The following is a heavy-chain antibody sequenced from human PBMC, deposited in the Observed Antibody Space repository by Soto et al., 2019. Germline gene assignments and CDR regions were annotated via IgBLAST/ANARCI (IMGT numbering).Heavy chain of an antibody. CDR3: ASSQGDY. V-gene: IGHV3-43*01. Sequence: EVYLVESGGVAVQPGGSLRLSCAASGFTFDDHNMHWIRQTPGKGLEWVSLISWDGETTYYADSVKGRFTXXXXXXRXXXXXXXXXLXTEDSALYYCASSQGDYWGQGTLVTVXS. CDR2: ISWDGETT. J-gene: IGHJ4*02. CDR1: GFTFDDHN.